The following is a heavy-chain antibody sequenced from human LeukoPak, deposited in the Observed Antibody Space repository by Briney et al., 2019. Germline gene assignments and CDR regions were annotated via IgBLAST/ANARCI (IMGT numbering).Heavy chain of an antibody. CDR1: GGSISSYY. J-gene: IGHJ4*02. V-gene: IGHV4-59*05. CDR3: ARIAVAGTRVIDY. CDR2: IYYSGST. D-gene: IGHD6-19*01. Sequence: PSETLSLTCTVSGGSISSYYWSWIRQPPGKGLEWIGSIYYSGSTYYNPSLKSRVTISVDTSKNQFSLKLSSVTAADTAVYYCARIAVAGTRVIDYWGQGTLVTVSS.